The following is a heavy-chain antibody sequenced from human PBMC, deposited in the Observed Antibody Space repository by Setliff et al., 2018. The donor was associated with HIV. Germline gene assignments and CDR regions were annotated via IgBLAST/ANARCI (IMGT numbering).Heavy chain of an antibody. D-gene: IGHD3-16*02. CDR2: INAGNGNT. CDR1: GYTFTSYA. J-gene: IGHJ5*02. V-gene: IGHV1-3*01. Sequence: GASVKVSCKASGYTFTSYAMHWVRQAPGQRLEWMGWINAGNGNTKYSPKFQGRVTITRDTSATTVYMELHSLRSEDTAVYYCARDIGTVWHNWFDPWGQGTLVTVSS. CDR3: ARDIGTVWHNWFDP.